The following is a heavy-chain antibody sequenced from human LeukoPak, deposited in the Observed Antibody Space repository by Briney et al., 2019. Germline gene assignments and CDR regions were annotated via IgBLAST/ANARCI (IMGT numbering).Heavy chain of an antibody. D-gene: IGHD3-10*01. V-gene: IGHV1-24*01. CDR1: GYTLTELS. CDR2: FDPEDGET. CDR3: ATEGKMVRGVYTDY. J-gene: IGHJ4*02. Sequence: AASVKVSCMVSGYTLTELSMHWVRQAPGKGLEWMGRFDPEDGETIYAQKFQGRVTMTADTSTDTVYMELSSLRSEDTAVYYCATEGKMVRGVYTDYWGQGTLVTVSS.